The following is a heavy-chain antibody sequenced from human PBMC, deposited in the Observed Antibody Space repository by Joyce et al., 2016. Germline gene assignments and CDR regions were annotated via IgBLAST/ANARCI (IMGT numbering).Heavy chain of an antibody. J-gene: IGHJ6*02. Sequence: QVLLVQSGATVKRPGSSLRVSCKSSGGAFSNFTVNWVRQAPGQRLGWMGGIIPVVGAAKYAEHFQGRVTWTADLSTRTAYMELSSLTSADTAVYYCARGGTSSDHYFFYTLDVWGPGTTVIVSS. CDR2: IIPVVGAA. CDR1: GGAFSNFT. D-gene: IGHD1-14*01. CDR3: ARGGTSSDHYFFYTLDV. V-gene: IGHV1-69*12.